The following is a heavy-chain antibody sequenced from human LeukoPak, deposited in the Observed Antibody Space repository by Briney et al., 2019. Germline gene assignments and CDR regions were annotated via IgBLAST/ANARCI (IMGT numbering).Heavy chain of an antibody. J-gene: IGHJ6*02. CDR1: GYTFTSYA. CDR2: INAGNGNT. D-gene: IGHD1-26*01. CDR3: ARGSGTYLYYYGMDV. Sequence: ASVKVSCKASGYTFTSYAMHWVRQAPGQRLEWMGWINAGNGNTKYSQKFQGRVTITRDTSASTAYMELSSLRSEDTAVYYCARGSGTYLYYYGMDVWGQGTTVTVSS. V-gene: IGHV1-3*01.